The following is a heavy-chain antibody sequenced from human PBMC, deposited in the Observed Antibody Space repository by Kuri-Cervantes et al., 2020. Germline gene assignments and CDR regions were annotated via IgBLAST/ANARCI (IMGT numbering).Heavy chain of an antibody. Sequence: GSLRLSCTVSGGSISSSSYYWGWIRQPPGKGLDWIASIYYSGSTYYNPSLKSRVTISVDTSKNQFSLKLSSVTAADTAVYYCAKTYSGTYQGPYDSWGQGTLVTVSS. D-gene: IGHD1-26*01. J-gene: IGHJ4*02. CDR1: GGSISSSSYY. V-gene: IGHV4-39*07. CDR2: IYYSGST. CDR3: AKTYSGTYQGPYDS.